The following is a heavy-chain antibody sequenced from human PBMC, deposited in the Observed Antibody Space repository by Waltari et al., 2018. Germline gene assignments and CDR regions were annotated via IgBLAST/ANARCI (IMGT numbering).Heavy chain of an antibody. J-gene: IGHJ4*02. CDR2: IYHSGST. V-gene: IGHV4-38-2*01. CDR1: GYSISSGYY. CDR3: ARKSSGSYSLDY. D-gene: IGHD3-10*01. Sequence: QVQLQESGPGLVKPSETLSLTCAVSGYSISSGYYWGWIRQPPGKGLEWIGSIYHSGSTYYNPSLKSRVTISVDTSKNQFSLKLSSVTAADTAVYYCARKSSGSYSLDYWGQGTLVTVSS.